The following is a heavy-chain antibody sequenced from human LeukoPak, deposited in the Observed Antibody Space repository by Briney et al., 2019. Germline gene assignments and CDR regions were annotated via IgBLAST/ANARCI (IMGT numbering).Heavy chain of an antibody. J-gene: IGHJ4*02. D-gene: IGHD3-10*02. Sequence: ESGPTLVNPTQTLTLTCTFSGFSLSTSGVGVGWIRQPPGKALEWLALIYWDDDKRYSPSLKSRLTITKDTSKNQVVLTMTNMDPVDTATYYCAHRSAIHDRGVIEYFDYWGQGTLVTVSS. V-gene: IGHV2-5*02. CDR2: IYWDDDK. CDR3: AHRSAIHDRGVIEYFDY. CDR1: GFSLSTSGVG.